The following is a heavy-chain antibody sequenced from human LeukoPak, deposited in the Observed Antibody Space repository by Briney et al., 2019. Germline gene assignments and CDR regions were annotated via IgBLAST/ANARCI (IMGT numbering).Heavy chain of an antibody. CDR2: IYPGDSDT. V-gene: IGHV5-51*01. CDR1: GYSFTSYW. CDR3: ARRSGLARTLADAFDI. D-gene: IGHD3-16*01. Sequence: GESLQISCKGSGYSFTSYWIGWVRQMPGKGLEWMGIIYPGDSDTRYSPSFQGQVTISADKSISTAYLQWSSLKASDTAMYYCARRSGLARTLADAFDIWGQGTMVTVSS. J-gene: IGHJ3*02.